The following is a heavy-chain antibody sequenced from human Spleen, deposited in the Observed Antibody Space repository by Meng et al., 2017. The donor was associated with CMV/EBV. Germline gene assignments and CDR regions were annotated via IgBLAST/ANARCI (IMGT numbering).Heavy chain of an antibody. CDR3: ARIGFLEGFLNHWSFNL. Sequence: GESLKISCSASGFKFSDYSMTWVRQTPGKGLEWVSTSSSSSGYIDYADSVKGRFTFSRDNAKNSLYLQMNSLRAEDTAFYYCARIGFLEGFLNHWSFNLWGRGTLVTVSS. CDR1: GFKFSDYS. J-gene: IGHJ2*01. D-gene: IGHD3-3*02. CDR2: SSSSSGYI. V-gene: IGHV3-21*01.